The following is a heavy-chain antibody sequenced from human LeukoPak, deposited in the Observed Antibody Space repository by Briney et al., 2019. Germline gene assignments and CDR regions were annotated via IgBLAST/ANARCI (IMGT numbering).Heavy chain of an antibody. CDR2: IYTSGIT. Sequence: PGGSLRLSCAVSGFTVSSNFMSWVRQAPGKGPEWVSVIYTSGITYYADSVRGRFTISRDNSKNTLYLQMDSLTAKDTAVYYCAREDAGGTSSFDYWGQGTLVTVSS. D-gene: IGHD4-23*01. J-gene: IGHJ4*02. V-gene: IGHV3-66*01. CDR3: AREDAGGTSSFDY. CDR1: GFTVSSNF.